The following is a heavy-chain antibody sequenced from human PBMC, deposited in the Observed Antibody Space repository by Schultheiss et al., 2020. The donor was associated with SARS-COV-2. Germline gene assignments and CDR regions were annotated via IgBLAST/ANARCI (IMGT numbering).Heavy chain of an antibody. Sequence: ASVKVSCKASGYTFTSYDINWVRQATGQGLEWMGWISAYNGNTNYAQKLQGRVTMTRDTSTSTVYMELSSLRAEDTAVYYCARGRQWLAPNDYWGQGTLVTVSS. D-gene: IGHD6-19*01. CDR1: GYTFTSYD. CDR2: ISAYNGNT. J-gene: IGHJ4*02. V-gene: IGHV1-18*01. CDR3: ARGRQWLAPNDY.